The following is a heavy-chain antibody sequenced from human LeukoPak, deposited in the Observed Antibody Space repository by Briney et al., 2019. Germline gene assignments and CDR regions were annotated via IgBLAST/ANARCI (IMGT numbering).Heavy chain of an antibody. Sequence: GGSLRLSCAASGFTFSSYSMNWVRQAPGKGLEWVSSISSSSSYIYYADSVKGRFTISRDNAKNSLYLQMNSLRAEDTAVYYCAREWELRAAYYGMDVWGQGTTVTVSS. D-gene: IGHD1-26*01. CDR1: GFTFSSYS. CDR3: AREWELRAAYYGMDV. CDR2: ISSSSSYI. V-gene: IGHV3-21*01. J-gene: IGHJ6*02.